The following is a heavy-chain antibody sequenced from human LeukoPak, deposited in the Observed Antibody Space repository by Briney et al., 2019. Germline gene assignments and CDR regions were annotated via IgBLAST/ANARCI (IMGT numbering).Heavy chain of an antibody. D-gene: IGHD6-6*01. CDR2: IYYSGST. CDR3: ARGYSSSSGRPDY. V-gene: IGHV4-59*08. CDR1: GGSISSDY. J-gene: IGHJ4*02. Sequence: SETLSLTCTVSGGSISSDYWSWIRQPPRRGLQWIGYIYYSGSTNYNPSLKSRVTISVDTSKKQFSLKLSSVTAADTAVYYCARGYSSSSGRPDYWGQGTLVTVSS.